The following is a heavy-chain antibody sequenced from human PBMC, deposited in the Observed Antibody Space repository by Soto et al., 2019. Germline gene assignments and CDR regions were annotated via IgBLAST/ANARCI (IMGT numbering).Heavy chain of an antibody. CDR2: IVVGSGNT. Sequence: GASVKVSCQASGFTFTSSAVEWGRQGPGQRLVLIGWIVVGSGNTNYAQKFQEGVTITRDMSTSTAYMELSSLRSEDTAVYYCAATIVVIPTVRHYYYGMDAWGQGTTVTVSS. CDR3: AATIVVIPTVRHYYYGMDA. V-gene: IGHV1-58*01. CDR1: GFTFTSSA. J-gene: IGHJ6*02. D-gene: IGHD3-22*01.